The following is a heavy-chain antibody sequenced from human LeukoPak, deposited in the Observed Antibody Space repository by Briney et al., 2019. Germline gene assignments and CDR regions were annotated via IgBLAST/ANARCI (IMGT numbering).Heavy chain of an antibody. V-gene: IGHV3-7*03. CDR3: ARVCGAHIQLWFRCDYFDY. D-gene: IGHD5-18*01. J-gene: IGHJ4*02. Sequence: GGSLRLSCAASGFTFSSYWMSWVRQAPGKGLEWVANIKQDGSEKYYVDSVKGRFTISRDNAKNSLYLQMNSLRAEDTAVYYCARVCGAHIQLWFRCDYFDYWGQGTLVTVSS. CDR1: GFTFSSYW. CDR2: IKQDGSEK.